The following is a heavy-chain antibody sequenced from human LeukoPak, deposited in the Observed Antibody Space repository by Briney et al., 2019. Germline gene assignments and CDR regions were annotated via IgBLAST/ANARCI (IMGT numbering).Heavy chain of an antibody. CDR1: GGSISSYY. CDR2: IYNSADI. D-gene: IGHD2-2*01. Sequence: SETLSLTCTVSGGSISSYYWSWIRQPAGKGLEWIGRIYNSADINYNPSLSSRVTMSVDTSNNEISLKLTSVTAADTAVYYCARGQGVVPAASGYFDYWGQGTLVTVSS. CDR3: ARGQGVVPAASGYFDY. V-gene: IGHV4-4*07. J-gene: IGHJ4*02.